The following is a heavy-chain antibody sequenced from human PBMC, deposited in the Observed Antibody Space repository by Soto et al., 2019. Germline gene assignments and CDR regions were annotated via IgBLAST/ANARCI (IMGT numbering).Heavy chain of an antibody. CDR3: ARGGGYYPYYYYGMDV. CDR1: GFTVSSNY. CDR2: IYSGGST. D-gene: IGHD3-22*01. Sequence: EVQLVESGGGLVQPGGSLRLSCAASGFTVSSNYMSWVRQAPGKGLEWVSVIYSGGSTYYADSVKGRFTISRDNSKNTLFLQMNSLRAEDTAVYYCARGGGYYPYYYYGMDVWGQGTTVTVSS. V-gene: IGHV3-66*01. J-gene: IGHJ6*02.